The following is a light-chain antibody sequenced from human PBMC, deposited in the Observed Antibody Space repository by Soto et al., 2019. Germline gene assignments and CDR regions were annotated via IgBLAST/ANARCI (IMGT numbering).Light chain of an antibody. V-gene: IGLV2-14*01. Sequence: QSALTQPAFVSGSPGQSITISCTGTSTDVGGYNFVSWYQQHPGKVPKLMIYDVTNRPSGVSNRFSGSMSGNTASLTISGLQAEDEADYYCSSYTSSSTLVFGTGTKVTVL. CDR1: STDVGGYNF. CDR2: DVT. CDR3: SSYTSSSTLV. J-gene: IGLJ1*01.